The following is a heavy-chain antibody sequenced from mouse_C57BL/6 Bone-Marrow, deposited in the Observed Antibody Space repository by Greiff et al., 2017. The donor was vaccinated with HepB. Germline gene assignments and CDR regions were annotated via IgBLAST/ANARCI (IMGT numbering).Heavy chain of an antibody. CDR3: TVYYGSNAWYFDV. J-gene: IGHJ1*03. Sequence: EVQLQQSGAELVRPGASVKLSCTASGFNIKDYYMHWVKQRPEQGLEWIGRIDPEDGDTEYAQKFQGKATMTADTSSNTAYLQLSSLTSEDTAVYYCTVYYGSNAWYFDVWGTGTAVTVSS. D-gene: IGHD1-1*01. CDR1: GFNIKDYY. CDR2: IDPEDGDT. V-gene: IGHV14-1*01.